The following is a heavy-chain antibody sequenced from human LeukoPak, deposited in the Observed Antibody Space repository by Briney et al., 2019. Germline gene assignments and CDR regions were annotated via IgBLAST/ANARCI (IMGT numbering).Heavy chain of an antibody. CDR2: IIPIFGTA. D-gene: IGHD3-9*01. CDR3: ARDFSPSTFDWLSSDDAFDI. Sequence: ASVTVSCKASGGTFSSYAISWMRQAPGQGLEWMGGIIPIFGTANYAQKFQGRVTITADESTSTAYMELSSLRSEDTAVYYCARDFSPSTFDWLSSDDAFDIWGQRTIPTVSS. V-gene: IGHV1-69*13. J-gene: IGHJ3*02. CDR1: GGTFSSYA.